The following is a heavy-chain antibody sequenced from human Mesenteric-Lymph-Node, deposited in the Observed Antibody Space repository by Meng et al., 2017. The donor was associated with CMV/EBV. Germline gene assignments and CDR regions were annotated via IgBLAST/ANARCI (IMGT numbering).Heavy chain of an antibody. V-gene: IGHV1-69*02. D-gene: IGHD6-13*01. J-gene: IGHJ5*02. CDR2: IIPILGIA. Sequence: QVQLVQSGAEVLKPGSSVKVSCKASGGTFSSYTISWVRQAPGQGLEWMGRIIPILGIANYAQKFQGRVTITADKSTSTAYMELSSLRSKDTAVYYCAGGIAAAGSRWFDPWGQGTLVTVSS. CDR3: AGGIAAAGSRWFDP. CDR1: GGTFSSYT.